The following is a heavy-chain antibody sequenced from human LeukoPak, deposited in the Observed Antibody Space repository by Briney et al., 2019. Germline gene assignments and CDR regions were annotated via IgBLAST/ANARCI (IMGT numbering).Heavy chain of an antibody. CDR1: GYTFISYY. CDR2: INPSGGST. J-gene: IGHJ4*02. CDR3: ARGGDMATVPHLYYFEY. D-gene: IGHD5-24*01. Sequence: ASVTVSCTASGYTFISYYLHWVRQAPGQGLEWMGIINPSGGSTTYAQNFQGRVTMTRDTSTSTVYMELSSLRSEDTAVYYCARGGDMATVPHLYYFEYWGQGTLVTVSS. V-gene: IGHV1-46*01.